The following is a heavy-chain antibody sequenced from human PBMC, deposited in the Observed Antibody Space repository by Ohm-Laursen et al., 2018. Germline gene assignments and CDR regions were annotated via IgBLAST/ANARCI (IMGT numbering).Heavy chain of an antibody. D-gene: IGHD6-19*01. Sequence: SLRLSCSASGFTVSSNYMSWVRQAPGTGLERVSVIYSGGSTYYADSVKGRFPISRDSSKNTLYLQMNSLTAEDTAVYYCARDASLGQSSGPFGSDYWGQGTLVTVSS. V-gene: IGHV3-66*01. J-gene: IGHJ4*02. CDR3: ARDASLGQSSGPFGSDY. CDR1: GFTVSSNY. CDR2: IYSGGST.